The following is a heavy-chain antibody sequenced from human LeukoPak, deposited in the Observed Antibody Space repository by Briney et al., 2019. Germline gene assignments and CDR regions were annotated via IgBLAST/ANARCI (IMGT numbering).Heavy chain of an antibody. CDR2: ISTDGKDK. D-gene: IGHD6-13*01. Sequence: TGGSLRLSCAASGFTLSSYAMHWVRQAPGKGLEWVTVISTDGKDKKYADSVKGRFAISRDNSKYTLDLQMNSLRAEDTAVYYCAKDRKWAAAGYYFDSWGQGTLVTVSS. J-gene: IGHJ4*02. V-gene: IGHV3-30*18. CDR1: GFTLSSYA. CDR3: AKDRKWAAAGYYFDS.